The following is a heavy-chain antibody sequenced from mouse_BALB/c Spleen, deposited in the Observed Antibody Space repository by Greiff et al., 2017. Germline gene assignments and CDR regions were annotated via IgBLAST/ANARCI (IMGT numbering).Heavy chain of an antibody. CDR3: ARSDYDEEYAMDY. J-gene: IGHJ4*01. D-gene: IGHD2-4*01. Sequence: DVQLVESGGGLVQPGGSRKLSCAASGFTFSSFGMHWVRQAPEKGLEWVAYISSGSSTIYYADTVKGRFTISRDNPKNTLFLQMTSLRSEDTAMYYCARSDYDEEYAMDYWGQGTSVTVSS. CDR2: ISSGSSTI. CDR1: GFTFSSFG. V-gene: IGHV5-17*02.